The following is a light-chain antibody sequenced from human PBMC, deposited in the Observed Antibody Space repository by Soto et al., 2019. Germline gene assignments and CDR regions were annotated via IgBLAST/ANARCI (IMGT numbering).Light chain of an antibody. Sequence: QSALTQPASVSGSPGQSITISCTGTSSDVGGYNYVSWYQQHPGKAPKLMIYDVSNRPSGVSNRFSGSKSGNTASLTISGFRAEDEADYYCSSYTTSSTLVFGGGTKLTVL. CDR1: SSDVGGYNY. CDR2: DVS. CDR3: SSYTTSSTLV. V-gene: IGLV2-14*01. J-gene: IGLJ2*01.